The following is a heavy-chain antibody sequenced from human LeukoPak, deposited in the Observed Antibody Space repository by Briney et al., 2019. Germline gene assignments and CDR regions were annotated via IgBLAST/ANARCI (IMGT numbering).Heavy chain of an antibody. CDR2: IYHSGNN. J-gene: IGHJ4*02. CDR1: GSSVSSGYY. D-gene: IGHD3-3*01. V-gene: IGHV4-38-2*01. Sequence: SETLSLTCAVSGSSVSSGYYWGWIRQPPGKGLEWIATIYHSGNNYYNPSLKSRVTISVDTSKNHFSLNLSSLTAADTAVYYCARVVPGVAIWGSPDYLDFWGQGTLVTVSS. CDR3: ARVVPGVAIWGSPDYLDF.